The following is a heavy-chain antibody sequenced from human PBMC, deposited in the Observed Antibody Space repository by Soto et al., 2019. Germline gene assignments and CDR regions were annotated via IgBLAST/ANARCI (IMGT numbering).Heavy chain of an antibody. Sequence: QITLKESGPTLVNPTQTLTLTCTFSGFSLSTSGVGVGWIRQPPGKALEWLALIYWNDDKRYSPSLKSRLTITKDTSKNQVVLTMTNMDPVETATYYCAHRPKGRYYDFWSGYWGWFDPWGQGTLVTVSS. CDR3: AHRPKGRYYDFWSGYWGWFDP. CDR2: IYWNDDK. V-gene: IGHV2-5*01. D-gene: IGHD3-3*01. J-gene: IGHJ5*02. CDR1: GFSLSTSGVG.